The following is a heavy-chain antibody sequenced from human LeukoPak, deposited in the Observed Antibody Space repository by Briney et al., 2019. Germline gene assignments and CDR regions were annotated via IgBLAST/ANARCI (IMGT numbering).Heavy chain of an antibody. V-gene: IGHV4-34*01. CDR3: ARHYSSGWYPDY. CDR2: INHSGST. Sequence: PSETLSLTCAVYGGSFSGYYWSWIRQPPGKGLEWIGEINHSGSTNYNPSLKSRVTISVDTSKNQFSLKLSSVTAADTAVYYCARHYSSGWYPDYWGQGTLVTVSS. J-gene: IGHJ4*02. D-gene: IGHD6-19*01. CDR1: GGSFSGYY.